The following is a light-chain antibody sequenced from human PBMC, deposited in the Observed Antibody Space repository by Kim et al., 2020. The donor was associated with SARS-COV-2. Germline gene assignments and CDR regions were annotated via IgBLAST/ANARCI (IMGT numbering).Light chain of an antibody. V-gene: IGLV3-19*01. J-gene: IGLJ2*01. CDR1: SLRSYY. Sequence: SSELTQDPAVSVALGQTVRITCQGDSLRSYYATWYQQKPGQAPILVIYGKNNRPSGIPDRFSGSSSGNTASFTITGTQAGDEADYFCNSRDSNDSVVFGG. CDR3: NSRDSNDSVV. CDR2: GKN.